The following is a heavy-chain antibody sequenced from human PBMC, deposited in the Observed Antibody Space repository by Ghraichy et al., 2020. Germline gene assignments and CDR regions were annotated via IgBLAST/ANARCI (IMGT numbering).Heavy chain of an antibody. CDR3: ARLVGVSIAPRGSQRGVAVVVPATADQ. Sequence: SETLSLTCTVSGASISRSRYYWGWLRQPPEKGLEWIGTIYFSGGTYFNPSLKSRVTISVDTSKNQFSLNLRSATAADTAIYYCARLVGVSIAPRGSQRGVAVVVPATADQWGQGTLLTVSS. J-gene: IGHJ4*02. CDR2: IYFSGGT. D-gene: IGHD2-8*02. CDR1: GASISRSRYY. V-gene: IGHV4-39*01.